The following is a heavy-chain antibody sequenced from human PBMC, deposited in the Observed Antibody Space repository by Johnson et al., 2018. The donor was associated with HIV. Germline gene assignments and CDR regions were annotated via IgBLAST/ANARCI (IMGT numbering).Heavy chain of an antibody. CDR1: GFTFSSYG. Sequence: QVQLVESGGGLVKPGGSLRLSCAASGFTFSSYGMHWVRQAPGKGLEWVAYIRYDGSNKYYADSVKGRFIISRDNSKNTLYLQMTSLRVEDTAVYYCAKDPGYCSGGSCYTLIGWGVWGQGTMVTVSS. CDR3: AKDPGYCSGGSCYTLIGWGV. CDR2: IRYDGSNK. V-gene: IGHV3-30*02. D-gene: IGHD2-15*01. J-gene: IGHJ3*01.